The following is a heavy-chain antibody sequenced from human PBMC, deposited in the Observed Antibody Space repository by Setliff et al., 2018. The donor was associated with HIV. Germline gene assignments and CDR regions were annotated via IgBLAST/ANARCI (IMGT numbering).Heavy chain of an antibody. CDR1: GYTFTSYG. V-gene: IGHV1-18*01. D-gene: IGHD1-1*01. CDR3: ARDGFVDRATGTTHLDS. J-gene: IGHJ4*02. Sequence: ASVKVSCKASGYTFTSYGISWVRQAPGQGLEWMGWISAYNGNTNYAQRLQGGVTMTTDTSTSTAYMELRSLRSDDTALYYCARDGFVDRATGTTHLDSWGQGTLVTVSS. CDR2: ISAYNGNT.